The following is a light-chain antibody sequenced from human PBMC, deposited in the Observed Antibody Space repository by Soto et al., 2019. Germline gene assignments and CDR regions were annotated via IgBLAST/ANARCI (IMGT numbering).Light chain of an antibody. J-gene: IGKJ1*01. Sequence: DIQMTQSPSTRSASGGERVTITCGASQSISSWLSGYQQKPGKAPKLVIYKASSLGSGVPSRFSGSGSGTEFAITISSLQHDDCATYYCQQYNTYPRTFRQWPKVDIK. V-gene: IGKV1-5*03. CDR1: QSISSW. CDR3: QQYNTYPRT. CDR2: KAS.